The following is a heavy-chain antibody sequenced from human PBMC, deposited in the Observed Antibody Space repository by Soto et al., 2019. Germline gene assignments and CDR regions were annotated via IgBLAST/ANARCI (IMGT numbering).Heavy chain of an antibody. D-gene: IGHD3-10*01. CDR1: GGSISSGGYY. CDR3: ARERVGFGEVYMDV. V-gene: IGHV4-31*03. J-gene: IGHJ6*02. Sequence: QVQLQESGPGLVKPSQTLSLTCTVSGGSISSGGYYWSWIRQHPGKGLEWIGYIYYSGSTYYNPSLKSRVTISVDTSKNQFSLKLSSVTAADTAVYYCARERVGFGEVYMDVWGQGTTVTVSS. CDR2: IYYSGST.